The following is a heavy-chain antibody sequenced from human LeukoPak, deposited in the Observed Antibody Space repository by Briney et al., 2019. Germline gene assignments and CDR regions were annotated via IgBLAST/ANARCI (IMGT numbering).Heavy chain of an antibody. V-gene: IGHV3-30*02. D-gene: IGHD6-6*01. CDR3: AKVRRLEYYFDY. Sequence: GGSLRLSCAASGFTFSSYGMHWVRQAPGKGLEWVAFIRCDGSNKYYADSVKGRFTISRDNSKNTLYLQMNSLRAEDTAVYYCAKVRRLEYYFDYWGQGTLVTVSS. J-gene: IGHJ4*02. CDR1: GFTFSSYG. CDR2: IRCDGSNK.